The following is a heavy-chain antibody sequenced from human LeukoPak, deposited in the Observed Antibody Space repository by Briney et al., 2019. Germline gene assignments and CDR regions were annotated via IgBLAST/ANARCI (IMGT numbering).Heavy chain of an antibody. D-gene: IGHD5-24*01. J-gene: IGHJ4*02. CDR2: INHSGST. V-gene: IGHV4-34*01. CDR3: AREGTIRDGSSGDPLGPASPGEMALDY. Sequence: KPSENLSLTCAVYGGSFSGYYWSWIRQPPGKGLEGIGEINHSGSTNYNPSLKRRVTISVDTSKIQYSLRLGSVTAAGTAVYYCAREGTIRDGSSGDPLGPASPGEMALDYWGQGTLVTVSS. CDR1: GGSFSGYY.